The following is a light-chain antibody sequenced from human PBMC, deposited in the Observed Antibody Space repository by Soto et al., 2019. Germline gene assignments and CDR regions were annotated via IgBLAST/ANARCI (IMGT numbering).Light chain of an antibody. Sequence: EIVLTQSPGSLSLSPGERATLSCRASQSVSSTFFAWYQQRPGQAPRLLMYGASSRATGIPERFSGSGSGTDFTLPISRLEHGDFAVFYCQQFDSSVTFGQGTKVEIK. CDR1: QSVSSTF. CDR3: QQFDSSVT. J-gene: IGKJ1*01. CDR2: GAS. V-gene: IGKV3-20*01.